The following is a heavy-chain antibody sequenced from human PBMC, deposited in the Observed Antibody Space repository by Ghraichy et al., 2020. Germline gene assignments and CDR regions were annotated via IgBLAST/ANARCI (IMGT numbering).Heavy chain of an antibody. D-gene: IGHD3-22*01. Sequence: ASVKVSCKASGYTFTSYDINWVRQATGQGLEWMGWMNPNSGNTGYAQKFQGRVTMTRNTSISTAYMELSSLRSEDTAVYYCARGYYYDSSGILDAFDIWGQGTMVTVSS. J-gene: IGHJ3*02. CDR1: GYTFTSYD. CDR3: ARGYYYDSSGILDAFDI. CDR2: MNPNSGNT. V-gene: IGHV1-8*01.